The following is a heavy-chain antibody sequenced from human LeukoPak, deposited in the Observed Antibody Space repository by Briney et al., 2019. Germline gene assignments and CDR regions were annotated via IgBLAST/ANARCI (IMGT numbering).Heavy chain of an antibody. D-gene: IGHD5-18*01. CDR3: ARGGYSYVFDY. J-gene: IGHJ4*02. CDR1: GYTFTDYY. V-gene: IGHV1-2*02. Sequence: ASVKVSCKASGYTFTDYYMHWVRQAPGQGLEWMGWINPNSGGTNYARKFQGRVTMTRDTSISTAYMELSRLRSDDTAVYYCARGGYSYVFDYWGQGTLVTVSS. CDR2: INPNSGGT.